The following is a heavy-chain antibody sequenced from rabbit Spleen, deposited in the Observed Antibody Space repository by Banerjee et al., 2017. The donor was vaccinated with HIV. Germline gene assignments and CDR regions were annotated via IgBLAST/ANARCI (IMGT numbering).Heavy chain of an antibody. D-gene: IGHD2-1*01. CDR2: IDTGSSGFT. CDR3: ARQGYDDYGDYFLNL. J-gene: IGHJ4*01. Sequence: QSLEESGGGLVKPGASLTLTCTASGVSFSGNSYMCWVRQAPGKGLEWIACIDTGSSGFTYFASWAKGRFTISSDNAQNTVDLQMNSLTAADTATYFCARQGYDDYGDYFLNLWGQGTLVTVS. CDR1: GVSFSGNSY. V-gene: IGHV1S40*01.